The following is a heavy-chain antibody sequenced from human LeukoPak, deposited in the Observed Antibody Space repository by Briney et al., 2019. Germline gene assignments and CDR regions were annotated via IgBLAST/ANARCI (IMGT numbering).Heavy chain of an antibody. Sequence: PGGSLRLSCAASGFSLSSCGMHWVRQAPGKGLEWVAFIWYDGNNKYYADSVKGRFTISRDSSKNTLYLQMSSLRAEDTAVYYCAKDPLQYGSGSYYFDYWGQGTLVTVSS. V-gene: IGHV3-30*02. J-gene: IGHJ4*02. CDR1: GFSLSSCG. CDR3: AKDPLQYGSGSYYFDY. D-gene: IGHD3-10*01. CDR2: IWYDGNNK.